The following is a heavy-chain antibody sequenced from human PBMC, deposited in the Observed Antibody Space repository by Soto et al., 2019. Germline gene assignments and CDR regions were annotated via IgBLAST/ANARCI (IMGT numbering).Heavy chain of an antibody. CDR3: AHRQPYYCDSSGYYYAGYNWFDP. Sequence: QITLKESGPTLVKPTQTLTLTCTFSGFSLSTSGVGVGWIRQPPGKALEWLALIYWDDDKRYSPSLKSRLTITKDTSKNPVVLTMTNMDPVDPATYSCAHRQPYYCDSSGYYYAGYNWFDPWGQGTLVTVSS. CDR2: IYWDDDK. D-gene: IGHD3-22*01. CDR1: GFSLSTSGVG. J-gene: IGHJ5*02. V-gene: IGHV2-5*02.